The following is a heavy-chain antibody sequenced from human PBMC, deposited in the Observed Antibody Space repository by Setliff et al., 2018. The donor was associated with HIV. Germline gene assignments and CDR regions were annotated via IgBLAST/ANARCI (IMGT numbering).Heavy chain of an antibody. CDR3: ATDLHWAFDY. V-gene: IGHV3-21*01. J-gene: IGHJ4*02. CDR1: GFTFSSYS. CDR2: ISSSSSYI. D-gene: IGHD7-27*01. Sequence: SGGSLRLSCAASGFTFSSYSMNWVRQVPGKGLEWVSSISSSSSYIDYTDSVKGRFTISRDNAKNSLYLQMNSLRAEDAAVYYCATDLHWAFDYWGQGSLVTVSS.